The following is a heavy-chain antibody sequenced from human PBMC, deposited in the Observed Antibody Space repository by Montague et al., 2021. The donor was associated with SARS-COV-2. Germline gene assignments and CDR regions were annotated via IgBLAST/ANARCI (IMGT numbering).Heavy chain of an antibody. CDR1: GDSISAYY. Sequence: SETLSLTCTVSGDSISAYYWSWIRQPPGVGLEWIGYIFRSGATTYNTPLKSRVIISLDTSKSQFSLRPSSVTAADTAINYCASTSRGSRCFYGVDVWGQGTTVTVSS. CDR3: ASTSRGSRCFYGVDV. J-gene: IGHJ6*02. V-gene: IGHV4-59*01. CDR2: IFRSGAT. D-gene: IGHD5-12*01.